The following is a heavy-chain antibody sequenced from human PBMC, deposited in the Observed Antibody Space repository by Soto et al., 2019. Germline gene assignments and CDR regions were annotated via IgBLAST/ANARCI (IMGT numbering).Heavy chain of an antibody. D-gene: IGHD2-15*01. CDR2: ISGSGGST. J-gene: IGHJ4*02. Sequence: HPGGSLRLCCAASGFTFSSYAMSWVRQAPGKGLEWVSAISGSGGSTYYADSVKGRFTISRDNSKNTLYLQMNSLRAEDTAVYYCAKGNLVVVVAATLDYWGQGTLVTVSS. CDR3: AKGNLVVVVAATLDY. V-gene: IGHV3-23*01. CDR1: GFTFSSYA.